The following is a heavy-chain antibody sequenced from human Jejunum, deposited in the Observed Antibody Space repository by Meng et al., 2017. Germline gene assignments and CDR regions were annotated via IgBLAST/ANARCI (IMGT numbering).Heavy chain of an antibody. CDR3: AREEWASTMVDF. Sequence: VHVQEAGPRRVRPSDTLYITCAVSGGSGSSVSSYWSWIRQPPGKGLEWIGYIYNNGRTNYNPSVKSRVTISLDTSKNKFSLRLTSVTAADTAVYYCAREEWASTMVDFWGQGTLVTVSS. V-gene: IGHV4-61*01. CDR2: IYNNGRT. D-gene: IGHD3-3*01. J-gene: IGHJ4*02. CDR1: GGSGSSVSSY.